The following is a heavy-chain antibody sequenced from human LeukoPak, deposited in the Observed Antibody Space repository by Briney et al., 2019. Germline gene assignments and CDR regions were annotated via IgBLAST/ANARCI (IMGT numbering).Heavy chain of an antibody. CDR1: GYTFTTYA. J-gene: IGHJ4*02. CDR2: ISAYNGNT. V-gene: IGHV1-18*01. Sequence: ASVKVSCEASGYTFTTYAISWVRQAPGQGLEWMGWISAYNGNTNYAQRLQGRVTLTTDTSTTTAYMELGSLRSDDSAVYYCARMRDSNAGNYFDYWGQGTLVTVSS. CDR3: ARMRDSNAGNYFDY. D-gene: IGHD3-10*01.